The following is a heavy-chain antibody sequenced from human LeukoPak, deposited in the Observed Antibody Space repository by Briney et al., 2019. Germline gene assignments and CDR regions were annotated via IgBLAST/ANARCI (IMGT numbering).Heavy chain of an antibody. D-gene: IGHD6-13*01. V-gene: IGHV3-66*02. CDR2: IHSSGTT. Sequence: GGSLRLSCAASGFTVISTYMSWVRQAPGKGLEWVSVIHSSGTTYYPDSVKGRFTISRDNSKNSLYLQMSSFRVEDTAVYYCARGMYTNSWYYFDYWGQGALVTVSS. J-gene: IGHJ4*02. CDR3: ARGMYTNSWYYFDY. CDR1: GFTVISTY.